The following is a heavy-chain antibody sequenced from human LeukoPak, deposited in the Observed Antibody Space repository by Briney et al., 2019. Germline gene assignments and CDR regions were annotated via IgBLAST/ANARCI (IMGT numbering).Heavy chain of an antibody. J-gene: IGHJ4*02. V-gene: IGHV4-39*01. CDR3: ARHRRALYDYVWGSYRYWYYFDY. CDR1: GGSVSRSHYY. D-gene: IGHD3-16*02. CDR2: IYYSGST. Sequence: PSETLSLTCSVSGGSVSRSHYYWGWIRQPPGKGLEWIGSIYYSGSTYYNPSLKSRVTISVDTSKNQFSLKLSSVTAADTAVYYCARHRRALYDYVWGSYRYWYYFDYWGQGTLVTVSS.